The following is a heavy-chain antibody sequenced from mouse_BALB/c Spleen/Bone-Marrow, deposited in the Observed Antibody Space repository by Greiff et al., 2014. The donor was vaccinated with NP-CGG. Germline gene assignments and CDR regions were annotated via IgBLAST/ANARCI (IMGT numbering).Heavy chain of an antibody. CDR1: GFNIKDTY. CDR2: IDPANGNT. J-gene: IGHJ3*01. V-gene: IGHV14-3*02. Sequence: VQLQQPGAELVKPGASLKLSCTASGFNIKDTYMHWVKQRPEQGLEWIGRIDPANGNTKYDPKFQGKATITADTSSNTAYLQLSSLTSEDAAVYYCASYYRYDRRFAYWGQGTLVTVSA. D-gene: IGHD2-14*01. CDR3: ASYYRYDRRFAY.